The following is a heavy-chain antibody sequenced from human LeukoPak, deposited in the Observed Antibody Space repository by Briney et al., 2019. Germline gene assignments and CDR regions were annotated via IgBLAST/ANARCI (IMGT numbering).Heavy chain of an antibody. CDR2: TNNDGRST. CDR1: GFTFSSYW. J-gene: IGHJ4*02. D-gene: IGHD6-13*01. V-gene: IGHV3-74*01. CDR3: ARGGPYSSSSWDY. Sequence: GGSLRLSCAASGFTFSSYWMHWVRQAPGKGLVWVSGTNNDGRSTRYADSVKGRFTISRGNAKNTLYLQMNSLRAEDTAVYYCARGGPYSSSSWDYWGQGTLVTVSS.